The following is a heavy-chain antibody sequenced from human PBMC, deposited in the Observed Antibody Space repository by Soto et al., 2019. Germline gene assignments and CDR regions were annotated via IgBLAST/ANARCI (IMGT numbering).Heavy chain of an antibody. CDR2: IYATGTT. V-gene: IGHV4-4*07. J-gene: IGHJ5*02. CDR3: VRDGTKTLRDWFDP. D-gene: IGHD1-1*01. Sequence: SETLSLTCTVSGASISGYYWSWIRKSAGKGLEWIGRIYATGTTDYNPSLKSRVMMSVDTSKKQFSLKLRSVTAADTAVYYCVRDGTKTLRDWFDPWGQGISVTVS. CDR1: GASISGYY.